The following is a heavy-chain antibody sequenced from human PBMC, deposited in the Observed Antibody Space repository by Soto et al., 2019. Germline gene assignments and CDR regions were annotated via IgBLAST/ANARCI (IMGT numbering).Heavy chain of an antibody. CDR2: IIPIFGTA. J-gene: IGHJ6*02. D-gene: IGHD5-12*01. Sequence: GASVKVSCKASGYTFSSYAISWVRQAPGQGLEWMGGIIPIFGTANYAQKFQGRVTITADESTSTAYMELSSLRSEDTAVYYCARAPARYVDIVATSRGMDVWGQGTTVTVSS. CDR1: GYTFSSYA. CDR3: ARAPARYVDIVATSRGMDV. V-gene: IGHV1-69*13.